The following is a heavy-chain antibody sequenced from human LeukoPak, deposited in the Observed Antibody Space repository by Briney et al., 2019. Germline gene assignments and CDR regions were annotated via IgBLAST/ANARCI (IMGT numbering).Heavy chain of an antibody. D-gene: IGHD6-13*01. CDR3: TASSNWYFQH. CDR1: GFTFSSYG. Sequence: PGGSLRLSCAASGFTFSSYGMHWVRQAPGKGLEWVALISYDGSNKYYADSVKGRFTISRDNSKNTMYLQMNSLRAEDTAVYYCTASSNWYFQHWGQGFLVTVSS. CDR2: ISYDGSNK. J-gene: IGHJ1*01. V-gene: IGHV3-30*03.